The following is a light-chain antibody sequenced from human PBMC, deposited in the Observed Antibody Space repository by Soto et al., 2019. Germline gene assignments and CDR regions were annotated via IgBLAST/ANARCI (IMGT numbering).Light chain of an antibody. J-gene: IGKJ5*01. CDR2: DAS. CDR3: QQRSNWPIT. V-gene: IGKV3-11*01. Sequence: DILLTQSPSTLSLSPAERPTLSCRASQSVSSYLAWYQQKPGQAPRLLIYDASNRATGIPARFSGSGSGTDFTLTISSLEPEDFAVYYCQQRSNWPITFGQGTRLEI. CDR1: QSVSSY.